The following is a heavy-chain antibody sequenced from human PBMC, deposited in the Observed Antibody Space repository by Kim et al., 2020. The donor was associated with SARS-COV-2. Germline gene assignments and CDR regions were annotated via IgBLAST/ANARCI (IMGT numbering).Heavy chain of an antibody. J-gene: IGHJ3*02. D-gene: IGHD3-16*01. CDR2: VNTDTGYP. V-gene: IGHV7-4-1*02. CDR1: GYGFTSYI. Sequence: ASVKVSCKASGYGFTSYIMSWVRQAPGQGLEWLGWVNTDTGYPTYAQGFAGRLAFLLDTSVSTAYLLINDLVAEDSAVYYCARSGSSAGAVAFDMWGQGTKIIVSS. CDR3: ARSGSSAGAVAFDM.